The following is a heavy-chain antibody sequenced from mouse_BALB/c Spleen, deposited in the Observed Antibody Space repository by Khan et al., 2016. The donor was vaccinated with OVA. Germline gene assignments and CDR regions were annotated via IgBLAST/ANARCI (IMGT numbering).Heavy chain of an antibody. CDR3: ARMARTIN. CDR2: IISNGGST. V-gene: IGHV5-6-3*01. CDR1: GFTFSSYG. Sequence: EVELVVSGGGLVQPGGSLKLSCAASGFTFSSYGMSWVRQTPDKRLEFVATIISNGGSTYYPDSVKGRFTISRDNAKNTLYLQMSSLKSEDTAMYYCARMARTINWGQGTTLTVSS. J-gene: IGHJ2*01.